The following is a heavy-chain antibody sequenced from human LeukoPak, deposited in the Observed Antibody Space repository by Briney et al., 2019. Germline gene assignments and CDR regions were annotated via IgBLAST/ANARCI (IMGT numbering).Heavy chain of an antibody. V-gene: IGHV3-30-3*01. CDR1: GFTFSSYA. CDR3: ARVKVVVPTAFDYCDY. J-gene: IGHJ4*02. CDR2: ISYDGSNK. D-gene: IGHD2-2*01. Sequence: GGSLRLSCAASGFTFSSYAMHWVRQAPGKGLEWVAVISYDGSNKYYADSVRGRFTISRDNAENSVYLQMNSLRAEDTAVYYCARVKVVVPTAFDYCDYWGQGTLVTVSS.